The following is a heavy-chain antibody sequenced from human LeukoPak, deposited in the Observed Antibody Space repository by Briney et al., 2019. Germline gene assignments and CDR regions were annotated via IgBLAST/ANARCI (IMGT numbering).Heavy chain of an antibody. J-gene: IGHJ4*02. CDR3: ASLTDIEAGAVRY. Sequence: GGSLGLSCAASGFTFNSYGMNWVRQAPGKGLEWVSYITSSSSTTHYADSVKGRFTISRDNAKNSLYLQMNSLRDEDTAVYYCASLTDIEAGAVRYWGQGTLVTVSS. D-gene: IGHD1-26*01. CDR1: GFTFNSYG. CDR2: ITSSSSTT. V-gene: IGHV3-48*02.